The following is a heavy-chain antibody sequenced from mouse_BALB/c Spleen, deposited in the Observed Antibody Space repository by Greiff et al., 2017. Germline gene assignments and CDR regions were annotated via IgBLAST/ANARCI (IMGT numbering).Heavy chain of an antibody. V-gene: IGHV14-3*02. CDR2: IDPANGNT. Sequence: EVKLVESGAELVKPGASVKLSCTASGFNIKDTYMHWVKQRPEQGLEWIGRIDPANGNTKYDPKFQGKATITADTSSNTAYLQLSSLTSEDTAVYYCARRYGSIYAMDYWGQGTSVTVSS. J-gene: IGHJ4*01. CDR1: GFNIKDTY. D-gene: IGHD1-1*01. CDR3: ARRYGSIYAMDY.